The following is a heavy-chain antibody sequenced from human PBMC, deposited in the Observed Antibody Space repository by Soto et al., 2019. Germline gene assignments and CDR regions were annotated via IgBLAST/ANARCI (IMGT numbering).Heavy chain of an antibody. D-gene: IGHD3-16*01. CDR1: GGSIRSSHW. Sequence: QVQLLESGPGLVKPSETLSLICTVSGGSIRSSHWWSWVRQPPGKGLERIGEIYHSGSTNLDPSLKSRVTLSVDKSKNQFSPKLTSVAAAETAVYYCARDKATVGGYNLYDPWGQGILVTVSS. CDR2: IYHSGST. J-gene: IGHJ5*02. V-gene: IGHV4-4*02. CDR3: ARDKATVGGYNLYDP.